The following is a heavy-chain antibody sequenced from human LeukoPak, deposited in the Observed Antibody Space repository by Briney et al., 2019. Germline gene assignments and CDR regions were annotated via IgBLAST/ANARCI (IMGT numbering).Heavy chain of an antibody. J-gene: IGHJ4*02. V-gene: IGHV3-21*01. Sequence: GGSLRLSCAASGFTFSSYSMNWIRQAPGKGLEWVSSISSSSSYIYYADSVKGRFTISRDNAKNSLYLQMNSLRAEDTAVYYCARGHVSSGWYWDYWGQGTLVTVSS. CDR1: GFTFSSYS. CDR2: ISSSSSYI. D-gene: IGHD6-19*01. CDR3: ARGHVSSGWYWDY.